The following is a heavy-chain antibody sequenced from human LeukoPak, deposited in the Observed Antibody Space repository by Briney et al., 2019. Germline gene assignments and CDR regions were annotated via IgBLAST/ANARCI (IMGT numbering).Heavy chain of an antibody. CDR1: GGSFSGYY. D-gene: IGHD3-10*01. CDR2: INHSEST. CDR3: ARVYDGSLIFDF. J-gene: IGHJ4*02. Sequence: KPSEILSLTCAVYGGSFSGYYWSWIRQPPGKGLEWIGKINHSESTNYNPSLKSRVTISVDTSKNQFSLKLSSVTAADTAVYYCARVYDGSLIFDFWGQGTLVTVSS. V-gene: IGHV4-34*01.